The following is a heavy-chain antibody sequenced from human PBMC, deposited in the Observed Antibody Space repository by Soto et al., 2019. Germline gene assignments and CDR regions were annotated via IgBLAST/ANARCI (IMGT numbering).Heavy chain of an antibody. CDR3: ARGRSINTNMDY. J-gene: IGHJ4*02. CDR1: GFTFSTYS. D-gene: IGHD2-2*01. Sequence: EAQLVESGGGLVKPGGSLRLSFAASGFTFSTYSMNWVRQAPGKGLEWVSSISSSRGYRSYADSVKGRFTISRDNAKNSLYLQMDSLRAEDTAVYYCARGRSINTNMDYWGQGTLVTVSS. V-gene: IGHV3-21*01. CDR2: ISSSRGYR.